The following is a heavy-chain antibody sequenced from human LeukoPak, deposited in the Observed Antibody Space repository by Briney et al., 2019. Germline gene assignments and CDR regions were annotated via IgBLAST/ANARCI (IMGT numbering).Heavy chain of an antibody. D-gene: IGHD4-23*01. Sequence: RSGGSLRLSCAASGFTFSSYGMRWVRQAPGKGLEWVAVISSDGSDKYYAVSVKGRFTISRDNAKNTMYLQMNSLRDEDTAVYYCAKGSATTVVTIDCWGQGTMVTVSS. CDR1: GFTFSSYG. V-gene: IGHV3-30*18. CDR2: ISSDGSDK. J-gene: IGHJ4*02. CDR3: AKGSATTVVTIDC.